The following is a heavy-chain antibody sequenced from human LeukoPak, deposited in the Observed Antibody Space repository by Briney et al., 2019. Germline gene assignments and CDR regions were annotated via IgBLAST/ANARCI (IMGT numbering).Heavy chain of an antibody. Sequence: SETLSLTCAVYSGSFSGYYWSWIRQPPGKGLEWIGEINHSGSTNYNPSLKSRVTISVDTSKNQFSLKLSSVTAADTAVYYCARVYYYGSGSGDFDYWGQGTLVTVSS. CDR3: ARVYYYGSGSGDFDY. J-gene: IGHJ4*02. CDR1: SGSFSGYY. D-gene: IGHD3-10*01. V-gene: IGHV4-34*01. CDR2: INHSGST.